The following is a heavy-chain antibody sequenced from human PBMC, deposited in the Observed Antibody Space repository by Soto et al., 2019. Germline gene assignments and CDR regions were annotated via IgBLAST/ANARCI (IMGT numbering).Heavy chain of an antibody. D-gene: IGHD2-21*01. CDR2: ISGSGIYT. Sequence: EVHLLESGGGLVQPGGSLRLSCAASGLTFSNYAMTWVRQAPGQGLEWVSGISGSGIYTYYADSVEGRFTISRDNSKNTLFLQMNSLRGEDTAFYYCTKRRGDGEYSFDSWGQGTLVAVSS. CDR1: GLTFSNYA. J-gene: IGHJ4*02. V-gene: IGHV3-23*01. CDR3: TKRRGDGEYSFDS.